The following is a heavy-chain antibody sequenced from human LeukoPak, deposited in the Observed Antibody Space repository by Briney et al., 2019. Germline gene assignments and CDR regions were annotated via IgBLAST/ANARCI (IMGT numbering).Heavy chain of an antibody. CDR1: GESISSFY. Sequence: PSDIHSLTCTVSGESISSFYPSWIRQPPGKGLEYMGYIYNSGSTNYSPSLKSRVTISVDTSKNQFSLKLSSVTAADTAVYYCARGTQLWLPTNWFDPWGQGTLVTVSS. D-gene: IGHD5-18*01. CDR3: ARGTQLWLPTNWFDP. CDR2: IYNSGST. J-gene: IGHJ5*02. V-gene: IGHV4-59*01.